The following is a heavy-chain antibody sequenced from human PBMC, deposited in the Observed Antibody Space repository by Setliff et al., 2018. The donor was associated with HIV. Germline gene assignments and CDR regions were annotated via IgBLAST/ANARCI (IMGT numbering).Heavy chain of an antibody. V-gene: IGHV1-69*10. CDR2: IIPILGTE. Sequence: GASVKVSCKASGYTFTSYGISWVRQAPGQGLEWMGWIIPILGTEKYAQKFHGRVTLTADMSTNTAYMELRSLTSEDTAVYYCARDHQTMLWRDYWGQGTLVTV. CDR1: GYTFTSYG. D-gene: IGHD2-21*01. J-gene: IGHJ4*02. CDR3: ARDHQTMLWRDY.